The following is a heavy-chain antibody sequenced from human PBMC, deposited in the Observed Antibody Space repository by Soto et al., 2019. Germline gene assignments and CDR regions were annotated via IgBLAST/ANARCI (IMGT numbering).Heavy chain of an antibody. CDR3: ARAGYDAFDI. CDR2: ISAYNGNT. CDR1: GYTFTGYY. V-gene: IGHV1-18*04. J-gene: IGHJ3*02. D-gene: IGHD6-13*01. Sequence: ASVKVSCKASGYTFTGYYMHWVRQAPGQGLEWMGWISAYNGNTNYAQNFQGRVTMTTDTSTSTAYMELRSLRSDDTAVYYCARAGYDAFDIWGQGTMVTVSS.